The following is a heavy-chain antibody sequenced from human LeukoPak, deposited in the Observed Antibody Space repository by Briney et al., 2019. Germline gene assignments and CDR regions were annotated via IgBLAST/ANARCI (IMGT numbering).Heavy chain of an antibody. V-gene: IGHV4-61*03. CDR3: ARHGGSWTCEQ. CDR1: GGSVGSGTLY. CDR2: IYYSGST. D-gene: IGHD2-15*01. Sequence: SETLSLTCTVSGGSVGSGTLYWSWIGQAPGKGLEWIGDIYYSGSTYYNPSLKSRVTMSVDTSKNHFSLRLSSVTAADTAAYYCARHGGSWTCEQWGQGALVTVSS. J-gene: IGHJ4*02.